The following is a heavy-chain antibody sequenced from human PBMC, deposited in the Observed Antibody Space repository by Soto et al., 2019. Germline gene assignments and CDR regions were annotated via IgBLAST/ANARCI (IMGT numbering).Heavy chain of an antibody. Sequence: GASVKVSCKASGGTSSSYAISWVRQAPGQGLEWMGGIIPIFGTANYAQKFQGRVTITADESTSTAYMELSSLRSEDTAVYYCARKLGLVPAAPFDYWGQGTLVTVSS. CDR3: ARKLGLVPAAPFDY. CDR2: IIPIFGTA. D-gene: IGHD2-2*01. J-gene: IGHJ4*02. V-gene: IGHV1-69*13. CDR1: GGTSSSYA.